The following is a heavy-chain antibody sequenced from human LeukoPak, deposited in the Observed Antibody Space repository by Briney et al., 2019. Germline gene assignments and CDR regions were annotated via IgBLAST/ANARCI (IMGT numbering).Heavy chain of an antibody. V-gene: IGHV4-34*01. CDR3: ARAWDSVTGLSPDAFDI. J-gene: IGHJ3*02. CDR1: GGSFSGNY. D-gene: IGHD6-19*01. Sequence: PSETLSLTCAVYGGSFSGNYWTWIRQPPGKGLEWIGEINHSGNTNYNPSLKSRVTISVDTSKNQFSLKMSSVTAADTAVYYCARAWDSVTGLSPDAFDIWGQGTMVTVSS. CDR2: INHSGNT.